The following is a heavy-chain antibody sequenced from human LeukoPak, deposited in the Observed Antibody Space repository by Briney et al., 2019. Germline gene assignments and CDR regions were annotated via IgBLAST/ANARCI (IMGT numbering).Heavy chain of an antibody. V-gene: IGHV1-18*04. CDR1: GYSFTSYG. Sequence: GASVKVSCKSSGYSFTSYGINWVRQAPGQGLEWMGWISTDNGNTDYAQNLQGRVTMTTDTSTSTAYMEVRSLRSDDTAVYYCARDSYPGLYDYWGQGTLVTVSS. CDR2: ISTDNGNT. CDR3: ARDSYPGLYDY. J-gene: IGHJ4*02. D-gene: IGHD3-16*02.